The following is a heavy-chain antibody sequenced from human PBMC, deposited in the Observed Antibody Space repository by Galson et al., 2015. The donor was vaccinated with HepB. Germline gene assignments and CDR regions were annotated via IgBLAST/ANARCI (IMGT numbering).Heavy chain of an antibody. CDR3: ARGGTYYRSGNYFPFDP. V-gene: IGHV3-30-3*01. CDR1: GFTFSTST. J-gene: IGHJ5*02. Sequence: SLRLSCAGSGFTFSTSTMHWVRQAPGKGLEWVALISYDGSGKYFADSLTGRFTISRDNSKNTLYLQMNSLRPDDTAVYYCARGGTYYRSGNYFPFDPWGQGTLVTVSS. D-gene: IGHD3-10*01. CDR2: ISYDGSGK.